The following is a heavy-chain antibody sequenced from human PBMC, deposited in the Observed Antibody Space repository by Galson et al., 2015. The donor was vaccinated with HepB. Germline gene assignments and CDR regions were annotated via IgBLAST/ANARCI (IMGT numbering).Heavy chain of an antibody. D-gene: IGHD6-19*01. CDR1: GFTFSDYY. Sequence: SLRLSCAASGFTFSDYYMSWIRQAPGKGLEWVSYISSSGSTIYYADSVKGRFTISRDNAKNSLYLQMNSLRSEDTAVYYCARDRGIAVAGSYYYYYGMDVWGQGTTVTVSS. V-gene: IGHV3-11*01. CDR2: ISSSGSTI. J-gene: IGHJ6*02. CDR3: ARDRGIAVAGSYYYYYGMDV.